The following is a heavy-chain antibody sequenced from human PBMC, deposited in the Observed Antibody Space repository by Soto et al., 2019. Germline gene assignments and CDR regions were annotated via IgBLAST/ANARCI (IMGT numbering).Heavy chain of an antibody. CDR2: ISAYNGNT. V-gene: IGHV1-18*04. J-gene: IGHJ6*02. CDR3: ARGPFSGQQGARYYGMDV. D-gene: IGHD1-26*01. Sequence: ASVKVSCKASGYTFTSYGISWVRQAPGQGLEWMGWISAYNGNTNYAQKLQGRVTMTTDTSTSTAYMELRSLRSDDTAVYYCARGPFSGQQGARYYGMDVWGQGTTVTVSS. CDR1: GYTFTSYG.